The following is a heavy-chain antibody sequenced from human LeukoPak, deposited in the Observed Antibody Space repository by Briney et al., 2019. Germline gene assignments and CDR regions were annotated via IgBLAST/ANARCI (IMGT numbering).Heavy chain of an antibody. CDR1: GFTFSSYA. CDR2: ISGSGGST. Sequence: GGSLRLSCAASGFTFSSYAMSWVRQAPGKGLEWVSAISGSGGSTYYADSVKGRFTISRDNSKNTLYLQMNSLRAEDTAVYYCAKATYVWGSYRYFDYWGQGTLVTVSS. CDR3: AKATYVWGSYRYFDY. D-gene: IGHD3-16*02. V-gene: IGHV3-23*01. J-gene: IGHJ4*02.